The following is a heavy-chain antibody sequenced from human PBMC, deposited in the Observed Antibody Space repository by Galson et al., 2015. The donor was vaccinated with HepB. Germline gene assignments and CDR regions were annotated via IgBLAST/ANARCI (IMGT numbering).Heavy chain of an antibody. CDR2: FDPEDGET. D-gene: IGHD2-15*01. Sequence: SVKVSCKVSGYTLTELSMHWVRQAPGKGLEWMGGFDPEDGETIYAQKFQGRVTMTEDTSTDTAYMELSSLRSEDTAVYYCATNTPGGSPWYFDYWGQGTLVTVSS. CDR1: GYTLTELS. J-gene: IGHJ4*02. V-gene: IGHV1-24*01. CDR3: ATNTPGGSPWYFDY.